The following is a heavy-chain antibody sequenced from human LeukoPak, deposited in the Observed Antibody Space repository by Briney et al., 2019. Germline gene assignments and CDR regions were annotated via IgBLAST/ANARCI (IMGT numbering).Heavy chain of an antibody. CDR3: ARRVMSSSSGERWFDP. J-gene: IGHJ5*02. Sequence: SETLSLTCTVSGGSISSSSYYWGWIRQPPGKGLEWIGSIYYSGSTYYNPFLKSRVTISVDTSKNQFSLKLSSVTAADTAVYYCARRVMSSSSGERWFDPWGQGTLVTVSS. V-gene: IGHV4-39*01. D-gene: IGHD6-6*01. CDR1: GGSISSSSYY. CDR2: IYYSGST.